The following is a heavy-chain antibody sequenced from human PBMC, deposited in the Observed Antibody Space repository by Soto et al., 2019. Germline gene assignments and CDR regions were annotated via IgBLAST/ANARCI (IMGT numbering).Heavy chain of an antibody. D-gene: IGHD1-20*01. CDR1: GFTFDSYW. V-gene: IGHV3-7*01. J-gene: IGHJ4*02. CDR3: AKEFHSWNYFDY. Sequence: PGGSLRLSCAASGFTFDSYWMTWVRQAPGKGLEWVAHIKQDGGQTYYVDSVKGRFTISRDNAKTSLYLQMNSLRAEDTPVYYCAKEFHSWNYFDYWGQGTLVTVS. CDR2: IKQDGGQT.